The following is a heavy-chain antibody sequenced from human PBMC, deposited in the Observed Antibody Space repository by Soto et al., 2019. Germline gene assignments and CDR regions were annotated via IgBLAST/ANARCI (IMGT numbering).Heavy chain of an antibody. Sequence: RTLTQTDTFLESPMPSTAMTNSWNRHPPGRALEWLAGIDWEDDKLYSTSLKTRLTISKDTSKNQVVLTMTNMDPVDTATYYCARTGRRVVGGMD. D-gene: IGHD2-15*01. V-gene: IGHV2-70*04. CDR2: IDWEDDK. CDR1: ESPMPSTAMT. CDR3: ARTGRRVVGGMD. J-gene: IGHJ6*01.